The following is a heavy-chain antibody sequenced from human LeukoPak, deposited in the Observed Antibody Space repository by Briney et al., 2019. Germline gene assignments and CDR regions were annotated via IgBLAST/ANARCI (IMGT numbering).Heavy chain of an antibody. J-gene: IGHJ6*03. CDR3: ARERDDDFWSGRMDV. D-gene: IGHD3-3*01. CDR2: INPNSGGT. CDR1: GYTCTGYY. Sequence: GSSVKVSCKASGYTCTGYYMHGVRQAPGQGVEWMGWINPNSGGTNYAQKFQGRVTMTRDTSISTGYMDLSTLRSDDTAVYYCARERDDDFWSGRMDVWGKGTTVTVSS. V-gene: IGHV1-2*02.